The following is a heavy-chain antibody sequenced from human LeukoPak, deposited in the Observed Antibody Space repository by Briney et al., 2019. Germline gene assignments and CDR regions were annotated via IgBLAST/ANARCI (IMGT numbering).Heavy chain of an antibody. CDR3: ARDQIQLWDQYTGYSSGLFAY. V-gene: IGHV3-9*01. J-gene: IGHJ4*02. CDR2: ISWNSGSI. Sequence: GGSLRLSCAASGFTFDDYAMHWVRQAPGKGLEWVSGISWNSGSIGYADSVKGRSTISRDNSKNTLYLQMNSLRAEDTAVYYCARDQIQLWDQYTGYSSGLFAYWGQGTLVTVSS. CDR1: GFTFDDYA. D-gene: IGHD6-19*01.